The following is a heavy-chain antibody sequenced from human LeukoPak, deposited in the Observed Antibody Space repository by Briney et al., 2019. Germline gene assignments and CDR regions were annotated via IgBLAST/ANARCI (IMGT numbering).Heavy chain of an antibody. J-gene: IGHJ4*02. V-gene: IGHV1-46*01. CDR2: INPSGGST. CDR3: AREGTYDYVWGSYRNLLDY. Sequence: ASVKVSCKASGYTFTSYYMHWVRQAPGQGLEWMGIINPSGGSTSYAQKFQGRVTMTRDTSTSTVYMELSSLRSEDTAVYYCAREGTYDYVWGSYRNLLDYWGQGTPVTVSS. D-gene: IGHD3-16*02. CDR1: GYTFTSYY.